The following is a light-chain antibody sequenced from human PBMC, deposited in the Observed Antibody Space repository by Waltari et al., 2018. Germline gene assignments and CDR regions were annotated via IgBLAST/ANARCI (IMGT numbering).Light chain of an antibody. CDR2: WAS. J-gene: IGKJ4*01. CDR1: QSILYSSNNKNY. CDR3: QQYYSTPLT. V-gene: IGKV4-1*01. Sequence: DIVMTQTPLSLPVTPGEPATINCKSSQSILYSSNNKNYLAWYQQKPGQPPKLLIYWASTRESGVPDRFSGSGSGTDFTLTISSLQAEDVAVYYCQQYYSTPLTFGGGTKVEI.